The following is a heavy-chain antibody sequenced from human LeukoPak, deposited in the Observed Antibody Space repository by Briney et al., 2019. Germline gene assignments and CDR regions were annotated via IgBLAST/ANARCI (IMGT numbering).Heavy chain of an antibody. CDR3: AKDRILTGPTSD. J-gene: IGHJ4*02. CDR2: ISGSGGST. CDR1: IFTFSSYA. Sequence: GGSLRLSCAASIFTFSSYAMSWVRQAPGKGLEWVSTISGSGGSTYYADSVKGRFTISRDNSKNTLYLQMNSLRAEDTAVYYCAKDRILTGPTSDWGQGTLVTVSS. V-gene: IGHV3-23*01. D-gene: IGHD1-20*01.